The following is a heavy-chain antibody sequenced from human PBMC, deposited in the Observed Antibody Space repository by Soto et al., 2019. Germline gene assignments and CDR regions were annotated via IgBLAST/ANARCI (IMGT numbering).Heavy chain of an antibody. V-gene: IGHV4-31*03. Sequence: PSETLSLTCTVSGGSISSGGYYWSWIRQHPGKGLEWIGYIYYSGSTYYNPSLKSRVTISVDTSKNQFSLKLSSVTAADTAVYYCARVPPHYDILTGHHNYFDYWGQGTLVTVSS. CDR3: ARVPPHYDILTGHHNYFDY. J-gene: IGHJ4*02. CDR2: IYYSGST. CDR1: GGSISSGGYY. D-gene: IGHD3-9*01.